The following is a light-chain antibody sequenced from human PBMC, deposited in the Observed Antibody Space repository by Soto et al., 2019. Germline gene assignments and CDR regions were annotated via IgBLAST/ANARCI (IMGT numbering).Light chain of an antibody. J-gene: IGKJ1*01. CDR2: KAS. Sequence: DIQMTQSPSTLSASVGDRVTITCRASQSISSWLAWYQQKPGKAPKLLIYKASTIESGVPSRFSGSGAGTEFTLSISGRQPDDSATYYCQQYNDNWTFGQGTKVEIK. CDR1: QSISSW. V-gene: IGKV1-5*03. CDR3: QQYNDNWT.